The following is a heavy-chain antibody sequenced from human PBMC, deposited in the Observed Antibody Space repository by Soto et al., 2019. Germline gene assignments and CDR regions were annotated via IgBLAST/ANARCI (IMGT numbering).Heavy chain of an antibody. V-gene: IGHV3-23*01. D-gene: IGHD3-16*02. J-gene: IGHJ5*02. CDR3: AKNTDIPRRYTYSRSNWFDP. Sequence: GGSLGLSCAASGFTFSSYAMSWVRQAPGKGLEWVSAISGSGGSTYYADSVKGRFTISRDNSKNTLYLQMNSLRAEDTAVYYCAKNTDIPRRYTYSRSNWFDPWGQGTLVPVSS. CDR1: GFTFSSYA. CDR2: ISGSGGST.